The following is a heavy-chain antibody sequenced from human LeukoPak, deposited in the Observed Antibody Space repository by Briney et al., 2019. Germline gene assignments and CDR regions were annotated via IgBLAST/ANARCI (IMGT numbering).Heavy chain of an antibody. D-gene: IGHD6-13*01. CDR3: ARVGQIVAAGTVGY. V-gene: IGHV3-11*01. CDR2: ISSSGSPI. Sequence: GGSLRLSCVASGFTFSDYYISWIRQAPGKGLEWLSYISSSGSPISYADSVKGRFTISRDNAKNSLYLQMNSLRAEDTAVYYCARVGQIVAAGTVGYWGQGTLVTVSS. J-gene: IGHJ4*02. CDR1: GFTFSDYY.